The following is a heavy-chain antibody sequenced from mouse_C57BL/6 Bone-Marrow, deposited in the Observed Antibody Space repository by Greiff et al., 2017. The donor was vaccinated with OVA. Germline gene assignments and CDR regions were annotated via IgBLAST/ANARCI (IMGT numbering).Heavy chain of an antibody. J-gene: IGHJ2*01. V-gene: IGHV5-6*01. CDR1: GFTFSSYG. CDR2: ISSGGSYT. Sequence: EVKLMESGGDLVKPGGSLKLSCAASGFTFSSYGMSWVRQTPDKRLEWVATISSGGSYTYYPDSVKGRFTISRDNAKNTLYLQMSSLKSEDTAMYYCARDAKDYFDYWGQGTTLTVSS. D-gene: IGHD6-1*01. CDR3: ARDAKDYFDY.